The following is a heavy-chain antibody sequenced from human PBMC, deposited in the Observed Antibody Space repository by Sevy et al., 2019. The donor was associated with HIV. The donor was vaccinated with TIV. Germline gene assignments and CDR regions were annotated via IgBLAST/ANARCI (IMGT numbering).Heavy chain of an antibody. V-gene: IGHV3-20*04. CDR1: GFTFDDFG. CDR2: INWSGDDT. CDR3: ARDWGNGFDY. J-gene: IGHJ4*02. D-gene: IGHD3-16*01. Sequence: GGSLRLSCAASGFTFDDFGMTWVRQAPGKGLEWVSGINWSGDDTGYADSVKGRFTISRDNAENSLYLQMNSLRAEDTALYYCARDWGNGFDYWGRGTLVTVSS.